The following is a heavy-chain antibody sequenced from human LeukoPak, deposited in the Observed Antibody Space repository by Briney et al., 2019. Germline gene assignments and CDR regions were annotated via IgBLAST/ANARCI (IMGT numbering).Heavy chain of an antibody. CDR3: AFLPPGH. CDR2: IKSDGSRI. Sequence: PGGSLRLSCAASGFTFSSYSMNWVRQAPGKGLVWVSRIKSDGSRITYADSVRGRFTISRDNAKNTLYLQMNSLRAEDTAVYYCAFLPPGHWGQGTLVTVSS. D-gene: IGHD3-3*01. CDR1: GFTFSSYS. V-gene: IGHV3-74*01. J-gene: IGHJ1*01.